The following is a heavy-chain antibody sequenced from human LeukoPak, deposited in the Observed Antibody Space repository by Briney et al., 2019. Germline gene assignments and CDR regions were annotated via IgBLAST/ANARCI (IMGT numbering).Heavy chain of an antibody. J-gene: IGHJ4*02. D-gene: IGHD6-19*01. V-gene: IGHV4-61*08. CDR1: GGSVSSDGYY. CDR2: ISFSGNT. CDR3: ARSSAWSPFDY. Sequence: SETLSLTCSVSGGSVSSDGYYWSWIRQPPRKGLEWIGFISFSGNTNYNPSLKSRVTISRDTSENQFSLKLRSVTATDTAAYYCARSSAWSPFDYWGQGTLVTVS.